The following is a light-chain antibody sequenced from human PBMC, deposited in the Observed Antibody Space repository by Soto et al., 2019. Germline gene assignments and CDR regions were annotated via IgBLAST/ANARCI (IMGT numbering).Light chain of an antibody. CDR3: SSSAGSSKL. CDR2: EVN. V-gene: IGLV2-8*01. CDR1: SSDVGGYNY. J-gene: IGLJ1*01. Sequence: QSALTQPPSASGSPGQSVAISCTGTSSDVGGYNYVSWYQQHPGKAPKLMIYEVNKRPSGVPDRFSGSKSGNTASLTVSGLKAEDEDQSYCSSSAGSSKLLGTETKFTV.